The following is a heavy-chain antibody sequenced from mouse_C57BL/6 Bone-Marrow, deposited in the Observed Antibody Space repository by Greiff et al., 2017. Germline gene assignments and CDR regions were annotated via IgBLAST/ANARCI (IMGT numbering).Heavy chain of an antibody. CDR2: ISSGGDYI. Sequence: EVQLVESGAGLVKPGGSLKLSCAASGFSFSSYAMSWVRQTPAKRLEWVAHISSGGDYIYYADTVKGRFTISRDNARNTLYLQMSILKSEDTAMYYCTRVYYDYDWFAYWGQGTLVTVSA. CDR1: GFSFSSYA. CDR3: TRVYYDYDWFAY. D-gene: IGHD2-4*01. V-gene: IGHV5-9-1*02. J-gene: IGHJ3*01.